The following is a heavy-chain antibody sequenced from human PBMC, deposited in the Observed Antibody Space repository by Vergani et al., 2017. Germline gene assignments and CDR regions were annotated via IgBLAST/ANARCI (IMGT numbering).Heavy chain of an antibody. V-gene: IGHV3-20*04. CDR1: GFTFDDYG. CDR2: INWNGGST. J-gene: IGHJ6*02. CDR3: ARARGGLLRSGYYYYGMDV. Sequence: EVQLVESGGGVVRPGGSLRLSCAASGFTFDDYGMSWVRQAPGKGLEWVAGINWNGGSTGYADSVKGRFTISRDNAKNSLYLQMNSLRAEDTALYYCARARGGLLRSGYYYYGMDVWGQGTTVTVAS. D-gene: IGHD3-10*01.